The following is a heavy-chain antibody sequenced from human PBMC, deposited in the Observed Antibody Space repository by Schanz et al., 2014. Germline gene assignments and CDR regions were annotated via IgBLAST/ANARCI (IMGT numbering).Heavy chain of an antibody. D-gene: IGHD3-3*01. V-gene: IGHV1-3*04. J-gene: IGHJ6*04. CDR2: IHTGSGNT. Sequence: QVQLVQSGAEVKKPGASVKVSCQASGYTFAGHAVHWVRQAPGQGPEWVGWIHTGSGNTKYSQKFEGRVTITRDTSASIVYMELSSLRSEDTAVFFCASGEARVASSGVVIVPMSVWGKGTTVIVSP. CDR1: GYTFAGHA. CDR3: ASGEARVASSGVVIVPMSV.